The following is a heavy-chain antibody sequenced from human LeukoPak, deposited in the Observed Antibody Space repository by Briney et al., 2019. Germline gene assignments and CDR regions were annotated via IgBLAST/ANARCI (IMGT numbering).Heavy chain of an antibody. J-gene: IGHJ5*02. CDR3: ARGGDSSGYEGRFDP. CDR1: GGSISRSGYS. V-gene: IGHV4-30-4*07. CDR2: IYYTGST. D-gene: IGHD3-22*01. Sequence: SETLSLTCAVSGGSISRSGYSWSWIRQPPGKGLDWIAYIYYTGSTYYNPSLKSRVTISLDTSKNQFSLKLTSVTAADTAVYYCARGGDSSGYEGRFDPWGQGTLVTVSS.